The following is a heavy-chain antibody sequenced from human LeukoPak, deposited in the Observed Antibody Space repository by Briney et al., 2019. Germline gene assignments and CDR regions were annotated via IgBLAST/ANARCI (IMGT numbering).Heavy chain of an antibody. J-gene: IGHJ5*02. CDR2: IDPSDSYT. D-gene: IGHD3-10*01. V-gene: IGHV5-10-1*01. CDR1: GYSFTSYW. Sequence: KTGESLKVSCKGSGYSFTSYWISWVRQMPGKGLEWMGRIDPSDSYTNYSPSFQGHVTISADKSISTAYLQWSSLKASDTAMYYCARQYYASGCYYNDLNWFDPWGQGTLVTVSS. CDR3: ARQYYASGCYYNDLNWFDP.